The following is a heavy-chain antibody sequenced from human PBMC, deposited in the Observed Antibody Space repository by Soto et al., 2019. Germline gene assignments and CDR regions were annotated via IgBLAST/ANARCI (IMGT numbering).Heavy chain of an antibody. CDR3: ARQGIAVADFWSGVSCYGMDV. CDR1: GGSISSSSYY. CDR2: IYYSGST. J-gene: IGHJ6*02. Sequence: PSETLSLTCTVSGGSISSSSYYWGWIRQPPGKGLEWIGSIYYSGSTYYNPSLKSRVTISVDTSKNQFSLKLSSVTAADTAVYYCARQGIAVADFWSGVSCYGMDVWGQGTTVTVSS. V-gene: IGHV4-39*01. D-gene: IGHD6-19*01.